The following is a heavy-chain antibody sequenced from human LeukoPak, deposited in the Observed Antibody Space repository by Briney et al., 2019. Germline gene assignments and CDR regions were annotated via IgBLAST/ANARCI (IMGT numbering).Heavy chain of an antibody. CDR3: ARLSPYYNIDV. Sequence: PGGSLRLSCAPSGFTFIDPYRSGIRQAPGKGLEWVSYISSSGRTTYYADSVKGRFTISRDNVKDSLYLQMNSLRAEDTAVYYCARLSPYYNIDVWGKGSTVTVSS. V-gene: IGHV3-11*01. J-gene: IGHJ6*03. CDR1: GFTFIDPY. CDR2: ISSSGRTT.